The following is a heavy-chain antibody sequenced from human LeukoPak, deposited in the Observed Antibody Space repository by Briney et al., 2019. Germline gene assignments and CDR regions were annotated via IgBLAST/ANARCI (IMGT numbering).Heavy chain of an antibody. CDR1: GGSISSGDYY. Sequence: PSETLSLTCTVSGGSISSGDYYWSWIRQPPGKGLEWIGYIYYSGSTNYNPSLKSRVTISVDTSKNQFSLKLSPVTAADTAVYYCARKEIYMYYFDYWGQGTLVTVSS. CDR3: ARKEIYMYYFDY. V-gene: IGHV4-61*08. D-gene: IGHD5-24*01. CDR2: IYYSGST. J-gene: IGHJ4*02.